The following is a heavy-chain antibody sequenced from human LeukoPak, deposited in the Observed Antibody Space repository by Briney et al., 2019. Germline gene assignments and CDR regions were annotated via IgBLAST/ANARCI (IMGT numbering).Heavy chain of an antibody. Sequence: TGGCLRLSCAASGFTFSSYSMNWVRQAPGKGLEWVSSISSSSSYIYYADSVKGRFTISRDNAKNSLYLQMNSLRAEDTAVYYCAKPGHYYYMDVWGKGTTVTVSS. CDR2: ISSSSSYI. CDR3: AKPGHYYYMDV. J-gene: IGHJ6*03. V-gene: IGHV3-21*01. CDR1: GFTFSSYS.